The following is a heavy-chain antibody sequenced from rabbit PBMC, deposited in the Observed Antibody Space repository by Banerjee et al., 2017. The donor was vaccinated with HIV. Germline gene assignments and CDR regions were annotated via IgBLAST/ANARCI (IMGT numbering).Heavy chain of an antibody. CDR3: ARAGSSGYWFYFNL. CDR1: GFDFSSYY. V-gene: IGHV1S40*01. D-gene: IGHD1-1*01. J-gene: IGHJ4*01. Sequence: QSLEESGGGLVKPEGSLTLTCTASGFDFSSYYMCWVRQAPGKGLEWIGCIYTGSTSNTYYASWAKGRFTVSKTSSTTVTLQMTSLTDADTATYFCARAGSSGYWFYFNLWGQGTLVTVS. CDR2: IYTGSTSNT.